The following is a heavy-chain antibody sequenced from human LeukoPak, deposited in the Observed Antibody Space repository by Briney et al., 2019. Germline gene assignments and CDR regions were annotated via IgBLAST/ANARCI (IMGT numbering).Heavy chain of an antibody. V-gene: IGHV3-30*19. CDR2: MSYDGNSE. CDR1: GFTFSSYG. J-gene: IGHJ6*02. Sequence: GGSLRLSCAASGFTFSSYGMHWVRQAPGKGLEWVAVMSYDGNSEHYADSVRGRFTISRDNSKNRLYLQMNSLRDEDTAVYYCAKARLLNSYYYYTMDVWGQGTTVTVSS. CDR3: AKARLLNSYYYYTMDV. D-gene: IGHD2-15*01.